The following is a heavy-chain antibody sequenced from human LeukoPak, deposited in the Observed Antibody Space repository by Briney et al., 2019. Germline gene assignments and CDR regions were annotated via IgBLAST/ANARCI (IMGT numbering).Heavy chain of an antibody. V-gene: IGHV3-30*18. CDR1: GFTFSSYG. CDR3: AKESRAVAHNWFDP. CDR2: ISYDGSNK. Sequence: GGPLRLSCAASGFTFSSYGMHWVRQAPGKGLEWVAVISYDGSNKYYADSVKGRFTISRDNSKNTLYLQMNSLRAEDTAVYYCAKESRAVAHNWFDPWGQGTLVTVSS. D-gene: IGHD6-19*01. J-gene: IGHJ5*02.